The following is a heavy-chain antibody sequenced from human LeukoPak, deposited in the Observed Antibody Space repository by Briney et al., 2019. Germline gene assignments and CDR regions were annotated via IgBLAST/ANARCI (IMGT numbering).Heavy chain of an antibody. J-gene: IGHJ4*02. Sequence: GESLKISCKGPGHSFINYWIAWVRQMPGKGLEWIGIIFPGDSHTRYSPSFQGQITISADMSIDTAYLQWSSLRASDTAMYYCARIAATWYGGSWGQGTLVFVSS. CDR3: ARIAATWYGGS. CDR2: IFPGDSHT. D-gene: IGHD2-15*01. V-gene: IGHV5-51*01. CDR1: GHSFINYW.